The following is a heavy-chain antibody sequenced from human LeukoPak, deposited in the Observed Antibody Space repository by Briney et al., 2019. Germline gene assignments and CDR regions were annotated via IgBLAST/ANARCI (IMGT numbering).Heavy chain of an antibody. CDR1: GFTFSNHA. CDR2: ISGSGNST. D-gene: IGHD3-10*01. J-gene: IGHJ3*01. CDR3: AKIGAGVRGVSAAFDV. V-gene: IGHV3-23*01. Sequence: PGGSLRLSCAASGFTFSNHAMTWVRQAPGEGLEWVSVISGSGNSTYYTDSVQGRFTISRDNSKNTLYLQMNRMRAEDTAVYYCAKIGAGVRGVSAAFDVWGQGTMVTVSS.